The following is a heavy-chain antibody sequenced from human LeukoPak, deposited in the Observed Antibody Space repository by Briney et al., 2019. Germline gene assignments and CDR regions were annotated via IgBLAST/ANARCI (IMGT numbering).Heavy chain of an antibody. CDR2: ISAYNGNT. D-gene: IGHD3-22*01. V-gene: IGHV1-18*01. CDR1: GYTFTSYG. J-gene: IGHJ4*02. Sequence: ASVRVSCKASGYTFTSYGLSWVRQAPGQGLEWMGWISAYNGNTNYAQRLQGRATMTTDSSTSTAYMELRSLRSDDPAVYYCARGGSGYYDSSGYEDYWGQGTPVTVSS. CDR3: ARGGSGYYDSSGYEDY.